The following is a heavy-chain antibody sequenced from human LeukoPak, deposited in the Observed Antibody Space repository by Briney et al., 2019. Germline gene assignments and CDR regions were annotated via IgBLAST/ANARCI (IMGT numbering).Heavy chain of an antibody. J-gene: IGHJ5*02. CDR3: ARDPSGPGTYYNWFDP. CDR1: GFTFSDYN. CDR2: TSNDGSNK. V-gene: IGHV3-30-3*01. Sequence: GGSLRLSCAASGFTFSDYNMPWVRQAPGQELEWVSLTSNDGSNKYYAVSVKGRFTISRDNAKNSLYLQMNSLRAEDTAVYYCARDPSGPGTYYNWFDPWGQGTLVTVSS. D-gene: IGHD3-10*01.